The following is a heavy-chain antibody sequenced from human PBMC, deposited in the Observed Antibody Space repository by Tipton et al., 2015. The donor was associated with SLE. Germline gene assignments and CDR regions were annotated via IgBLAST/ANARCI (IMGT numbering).Heavy chain of an antibody. CDR3: AGEPAY. V-gene: IGHV4-59*01. CDR1: GGSISSYF. Sequence: TLSLTCTVSGGSISSYFWSWIRQPPGLGLEWIGHISYSGSTNYNPSLKSRVTISVDTSKNQFSLQLSSVTAADAAVYYCAGEPAYWGQGSLVTVTS. J-gene: IGHJ4*02. CDR2: ISYSGST.